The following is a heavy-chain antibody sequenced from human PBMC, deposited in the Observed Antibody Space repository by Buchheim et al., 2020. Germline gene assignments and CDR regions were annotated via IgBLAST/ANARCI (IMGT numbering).Heavy chain of an antibody. D-gene: IGHD2-2*02. J-gene: IGHJ6*02. CDR2: INPNSGGT. Sequence: QVQLVQSGAEVKKPGASVKVSCKASGYTFTGYYMHWVRQAPGQGLEWMGWINPNSGGTNYAQKFQGRVTITRDTSISTAYMELSRLRSDDTAVYYCARSGVVVVPAAIYYYYYGMDVWGQGTT. V-gene: IGHV1-2*02. CDR3: ARSGVVVVPAAIYYYYYGMDV. CDR1: GYTFTGYY.